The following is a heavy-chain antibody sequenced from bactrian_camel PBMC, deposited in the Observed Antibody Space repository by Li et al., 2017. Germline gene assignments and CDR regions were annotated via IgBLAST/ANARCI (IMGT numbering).Heavy chain of an antibody. Sequence: QVQLVESGGGSVQAGGSLRLSCAVSGLPVSSFCTGWFRQAPGKERERVARIDSDGSTTYADSVKGRFTISKDNAKNTLYLQMNSLKPDDTAMYYCAASGLRPSAQSLCSFTLYYPYWGQGTQVTVS. V-gene: IGHV3S55*01. CDR2: IDSDGST. D-gene: IGHD2*01. CDR1: GLPVSSFC. CDR3: AASGLRPSAQSLCSFTLYYPY. J-gene: IGHJ4*01.